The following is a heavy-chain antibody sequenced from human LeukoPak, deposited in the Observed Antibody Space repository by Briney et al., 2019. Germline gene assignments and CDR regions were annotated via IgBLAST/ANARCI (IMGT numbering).Heavy chain of an antibody. J-gene: IGHJ6*03. CDR1: GFAFSSYG. Sequence: GGSLRLSCAASGFAFSSYGMTWVRQAPGKGLECVSVISGSGENTYYADSVKGRFTISRDNSKNTLYLQMKSLRAEDTAVYYCTKRPSSGWYSGSYYMGVWGKGTTVTISS. V-gene: IGHV3-23*01. CDR3: TKRPSSGWYSGSYYMGV. CDR2: ISGSGENT. D-gene: IGHD6-19*01.